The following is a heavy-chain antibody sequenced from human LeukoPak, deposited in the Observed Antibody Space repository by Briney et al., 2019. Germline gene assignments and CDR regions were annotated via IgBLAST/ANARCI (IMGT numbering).Heavy chain of an antibody. CDR1: GFTVSSNY. J-gene: IGHJ4*02. V-gene: IGHV3-53*01. CDR2: IYSGGST. Sequence: GGSLRLSCAASGFTVSSNYMSWVRQAPGKGLEWVSVIYSGGSTYYADSVKGRFTISRDNSKNTLYLQMNSLRAEDTAVYYCAKVYTMIVVAYYFDYWGQGTLVTVSS. CDR3: AKVYTMIVVAYYFDY. D-gene: IGHD3-22*01.